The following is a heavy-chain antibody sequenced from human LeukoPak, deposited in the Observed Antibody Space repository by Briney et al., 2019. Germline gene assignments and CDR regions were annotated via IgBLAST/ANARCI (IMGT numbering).Heavy chain of an antibody. CDR1: GFTFNNYA. Sequence: GGSLRLSCAASGFTFNNYAMHWVRQAPGKGLEWVAVISYDGSNKYYEDSVKGRFTISRDNSKNTLYLQMNSLRAEDTAVYYCAREGPRGNSQFDYWGQGTLVTVSS. J-gene: IGHJ4*02. CDR3: AREGPRGNSQFDY. V-gene: IGHV3-30*04. CDR2: ISYDGSNK. D-gene: IGHD2/OR15-2a*01.